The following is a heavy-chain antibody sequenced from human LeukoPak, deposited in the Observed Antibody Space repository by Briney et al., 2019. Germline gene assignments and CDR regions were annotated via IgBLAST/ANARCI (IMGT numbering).Heavy chain of an antibody. Sequence: GGSLRLSCAASGFTFTSYWMHWVRQAPGKGLVWVSRINSDGTSTAYADSVKGRFTISRDNAKNMLYLQMNSLRVDDTAVYYCVRGAPFDYWGQGTLVVVSS. J-gene: IGHJ4*02. V-gene: IGHV3-74*01. CDR3: VRGAPFDY. D-gene: IGHD1-26*01. CDR2: INSDGTST. CDR1: GFTFTSYW.